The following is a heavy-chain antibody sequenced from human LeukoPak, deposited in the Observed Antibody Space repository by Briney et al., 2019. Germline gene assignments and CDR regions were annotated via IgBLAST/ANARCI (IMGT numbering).Heavy chain of an antibody. V-gene: IGHV1-2*02. CDR2: IHPNSGGT. J-gene: IGHJ4*02. CDR3: ARRLWKQWLVR. D-gene: IGHD6-19*01. CDR1: GYTFTGYY. Sequence: ASVKVSCKASGYTFTGYYTHWVRQAPGQGLEWMGWIHPNSGGTNYAQKFQGRVTMTRDTSISTAYMERGRRRSDDPAVYYCARRLWKQWLVRWGQGTLVTVSS.